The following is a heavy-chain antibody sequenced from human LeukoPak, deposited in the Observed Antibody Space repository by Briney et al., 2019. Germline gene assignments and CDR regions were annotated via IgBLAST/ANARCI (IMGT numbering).Heavy chain of an antibody. Sequence: ASVTVSCKTSGYTSTNYAISWVRQAPGQGLEWMGSISPYNGNADYAQKLQGRVTMTTDTSTTTGYMELRGLRSDDTAIYYCARGWLQPYWYFDLWGRGTLVTVSS. CDR2: ISPYNGNA. J-gene: IGHJ2*01. V-gene: IGHV1-18*01. CDR1: GYTSTNYA. D-gene: IGHD5-18*01. CDR3: ARGWLQPYWYFDL.